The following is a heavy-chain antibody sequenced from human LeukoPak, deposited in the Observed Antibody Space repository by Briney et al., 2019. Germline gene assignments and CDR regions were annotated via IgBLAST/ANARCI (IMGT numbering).Heavy chain of an antibody. J-gene: IGHJ5*02. Sequence: SETLSLTCTVSGGSISSSSYYWGWIRQPPGKGLEWIGSIYYSGSTYYNPSLKSRVTISVDTSKNQFSLKLSSVTAADTAVYYCARDAINSGSYFDSSRGNWFDPWGQGTLVTVSS. CDR1: GGSISSSSYY. CDR3: ARDAINSGSYFDSSRGNWFDP. CDR2: IYYSGST. V-gene: IGHV4-39*07. D-gene: IGHD1-26*01.